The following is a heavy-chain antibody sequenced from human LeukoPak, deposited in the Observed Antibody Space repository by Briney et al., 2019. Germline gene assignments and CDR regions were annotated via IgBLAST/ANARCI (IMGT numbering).Heavy chain of an antibody. J-gene: IGHJ3*01. CDR2: LYYSGST. CDR1: GDSIRSYY. CDR3: ARHGVSGGWATDAFDF. V-gene: IGHV4-59*08. D-gene: IGHD6-19*01. Sequence: SETLSLTCTVSGDSIRSYYWSWIRQPPGKGLEWIGYLYYSGSTNYNPSLKSRVITSIDTSKNQFSLKLSSVTAADTAVYYCARHGVSGGWATDAFDFWGQGTMVTVSS.